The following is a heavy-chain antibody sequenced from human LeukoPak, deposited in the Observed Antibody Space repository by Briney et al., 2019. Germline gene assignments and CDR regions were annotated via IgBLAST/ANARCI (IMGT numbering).Heavy chain of an antibody. D-gene: IGHD6-13*01. CDR3: ARGLTTDSSSWYDKNYYFDY. Sequence: GASVKVSCKASGGTFSSYAISWVRQAPGQGLEWMGGIIPIFGTANYAQKFQGRVTITADKSTSTAYMELSSLRSEDTAVYYCARGLTTDSSSWYDKNYYFDYWGQGTLVTVSS. J-gene: IGHJ4*02. V-gene: IGHV1-69*06. CDR1: GGTFSSYA. CDR2: IIPIFGTA.